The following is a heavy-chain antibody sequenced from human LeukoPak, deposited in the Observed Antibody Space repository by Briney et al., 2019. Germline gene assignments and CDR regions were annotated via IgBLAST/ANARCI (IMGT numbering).Heavy chain of an antibody. CDR3: ARTDPYYYESSPDY. Sequence: ASVKVSCKASGYTFTGYYIHWVRQVPGQGLEWMGWINPNSGGTKYAQKFQGRVTMPRDTSISTAYMELSRLRSDDTAVYYCARTDPYYYESSPDYWGQGTLVTVSS. D-gene: IGHD3-22*01. CDR1: GYTFTGYY. CDR2: INPNSGGT. J-gene: IGHJ4*02. V-gene: IGHV1-2*02.